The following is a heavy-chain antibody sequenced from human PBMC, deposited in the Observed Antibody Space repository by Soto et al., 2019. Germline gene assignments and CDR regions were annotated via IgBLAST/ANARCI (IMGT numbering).Heavy chain of an antibody. CDR1: GFIFNSYW. CDR3: ARDRVPQLGYYGMDV. V-gene: IGHV3-74*01. J-gene: IGHJ6*02. Sequence: GGSLRLSCAASGFIFNSYWMHWVRQAPGKGLVWVSRINTDESSRSYADSVKGRFTISRDNAKNTLYLQMSSLRAEDTAVYFCARDRVPQLGYYGMDVWGQGTTVTVSS. D-gene: IGHD2-2*01. CDR2: INTDESSR.